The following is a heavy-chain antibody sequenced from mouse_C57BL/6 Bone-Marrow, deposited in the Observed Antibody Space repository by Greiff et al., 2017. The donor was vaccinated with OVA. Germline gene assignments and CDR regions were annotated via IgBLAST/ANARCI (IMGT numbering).Heavy chain of an antibody. J-gene: IGHJ3*01. D-gene: IGHD2-3*01. CDR3: ARLGTTSRGFAY. CDR2: IYPRSGNT. CDR1: GYTFTSYG. V-gene: IGHV1-81*01. Sequence: VQLQQSGAELARPGASVKLSCKASGYTFTSYGISWVKQRTGQGLEWIGEIYPRSGNTYYNEKFKGKATLTADKSSSTAYMERRSLTSEDSAVYFGARLGTTSRGFAYWGQGTLVTVSA.